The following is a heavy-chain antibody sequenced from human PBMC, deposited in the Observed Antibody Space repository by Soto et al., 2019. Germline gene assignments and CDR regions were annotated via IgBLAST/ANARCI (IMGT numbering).Heavy chain of an antibody. Sequence: EVQLVESGGGLVQPGRSLRLSCAASGFTFDDYAMHWVRQAPGKGLEWVSYITWNSVYTGYADSVKGRFTISRDNANNSLYLQMISLKPEDTAFYYCAKALYGSSSSPIDFWGQGTLVTVSS. V-gene: IGHV3-9*01. J-gene: IGHJ4*02. D-gene: IGHD6-13*01. CDR3: AKALYGSSSSPIDF. CDR2: ITWNSVYT. CDR1: GFTFDDYA.